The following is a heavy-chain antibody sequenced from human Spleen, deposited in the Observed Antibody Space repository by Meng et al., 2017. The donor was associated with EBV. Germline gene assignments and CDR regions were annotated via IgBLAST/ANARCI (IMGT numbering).Heavy chain of an antibody. CDR2: ISTNSGNT. CDR1: GYMFTSYG. CDR3: ARGQGIPWPF. V-gene: IGHV1-18*01. J-gene: IGHJ4*02. Sequence: QVQLVHPGAEVKKPGASVKGACKASGYMFTSYGISWVRQAPGQGLEWMGSISTNSGNTNYAKRLQGRVTMTIDRSTSTAYVELRSLTSDDTAVYYCARGQGIPWPFWGQGTLVTVSS. D-gene: IGHD2-21*01.